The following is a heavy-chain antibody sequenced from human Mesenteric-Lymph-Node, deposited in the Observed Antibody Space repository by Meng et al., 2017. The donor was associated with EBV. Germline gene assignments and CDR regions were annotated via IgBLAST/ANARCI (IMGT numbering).Heavy chain of an antibody. CDR3: ARLGGYASGTYYPIDP. CDR2: INHAGGA. CDR1: GGSFSAYY. D-gene: IGHD3-10*01. V-gene: IGHV4-34*02. J-gene: IGHJ5*02. Sequence: QVQLRQWGAGLLKPSETLSLTCAVYGGSFSAYYWTWIRQPPGRGPEWIGEINHAGGAIYNPSLKSRVTISVDTSKNQFSLKLSSVTAADTAVYYCARLGGYASGTYYPIDPWGQGTLVTVSS.